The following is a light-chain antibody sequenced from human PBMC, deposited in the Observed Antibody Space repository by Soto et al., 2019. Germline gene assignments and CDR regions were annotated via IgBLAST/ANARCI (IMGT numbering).Light chain of an antibody. CDR3: SSHTSSSTPYI. Sequence: QSVLTQPAGVSGSPGQSITISCTGTTSDVGGFDYVSWYQQHPGKAPKLMIYEVTNRPSGVSSRFSGSKSGDTASLTISGLQADDGADYYCSSHTSSSTPYIFGTGTKVTVL. CDR1: TSDVGGFDY. CDR2: EVT. J-gene: IGLJ1*01. V-gene: IGLV2-14*01.